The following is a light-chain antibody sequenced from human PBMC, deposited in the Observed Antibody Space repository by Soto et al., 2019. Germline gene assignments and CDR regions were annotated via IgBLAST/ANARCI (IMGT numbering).Light chain of an antibody. J-gene: IGKJ1*01. CDR2: KAS. Sequence: DIQMTQSPSTLSASVGETVTITCRASQSISSWLAWYQQKPGKAPKLLIYKASTLQSGVPSRFSGHGSGTEFSLTISSLQPDDFATYYCQQYNFYSRTFGQGTKVEV. V-gene: IGKV1-5*03. CDR1: QSISSW. CDR3: QQYNFYSRT.